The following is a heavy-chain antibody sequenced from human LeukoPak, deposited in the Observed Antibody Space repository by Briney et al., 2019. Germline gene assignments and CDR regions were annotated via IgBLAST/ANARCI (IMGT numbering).Heavy chain of an antibody. Sequence: GGSLRLSCAASGFTVSSNYMSWVRQAPGKGLEWVSIISSGGSTDYTDSVKGRFTISRDNSKNTVYLQMNSLRDEDTAVYYCARDLVHWGQGTLVTVSS. D-gene: IGHD2-8*02. CDR3: ARDLVH. V-gene: IGHV3-53*01. CDR2: ISSGGST. J-gene: IGHJ4*02. CDR1: GFTVSSNY.